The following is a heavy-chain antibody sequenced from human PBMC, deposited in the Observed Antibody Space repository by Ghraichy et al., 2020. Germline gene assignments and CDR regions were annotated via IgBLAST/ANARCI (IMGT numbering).Heavy chain of an antibody. J-gene: IGHJ4*02. CDR3: AKDRSATVVVTFDY. D-gene: IGHD3-22*01. CDR2: ISGSGGST. CDR1: GFTFSSYA. Sequence: GGSLRLSCAASGFTFSSYAMSWVRQAPGKGLEWVSAISGSGGSTFYADSVKGRFTISRDNSKNTLHLQMNSLRAEDTAVYYCAKDRSATVVVTFDYWGQGTLVTVSS. V-gene: IGHV3-23*01.